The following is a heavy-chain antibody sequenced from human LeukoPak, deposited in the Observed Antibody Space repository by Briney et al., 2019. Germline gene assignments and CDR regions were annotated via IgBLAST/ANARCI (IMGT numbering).Heavy chain of an antibody. CDR3: ARAGVVVAAPYNWFDP. CDR1: GYTFTGYY. D-gene: IGHD2-15*01. V-gene: IGHV1-2*02. Sequence: GASVKVSCKASGYTFTGYYMHWVRQAPGQGLEWMGWINPNSGGTNYAQKFQGRVTMTRDTSISTAYMELSSLTSDDTAVYYCARAGVVVAAPYNWFDPWGQGTLVTVSS. CDR2: INPNSGGT. J-gene: IGHJ5*02.